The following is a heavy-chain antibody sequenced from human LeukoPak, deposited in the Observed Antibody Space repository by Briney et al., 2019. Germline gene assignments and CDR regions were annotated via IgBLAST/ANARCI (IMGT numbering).Heavy chain of an antibody. CDR2: ISYDGSNK. V-gene: IGHV3-30*01. Sequence: PGRSLRLSCAASGFTFSSYAMHWVRQAPGKGLEWVAVISYDGSNKYYADSVKGRFTISRDNSKNTLYLQMNSLRAEDTAVYYCARDPAGTVTSTFDYWGQGTLVTVSS. D-gene: IGHD4-11*01. CDR1: GFTFSSYA. J-gene: IGHJ4*02. CDR3: ARDPAGTVTSTFDY.